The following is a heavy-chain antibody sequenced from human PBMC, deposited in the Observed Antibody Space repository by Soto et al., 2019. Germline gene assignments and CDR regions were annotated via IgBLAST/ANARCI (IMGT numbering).Heavy chain of an antibody. J-gene: IGHJ4*02. CDR2: IWCDGRNK. CDR1: GFTVSSYG. CDR3: ATTGPY. Sequence: QVQLVESGGGVVQPGRSLRLSCAASGFTVSSYGMHWVRQAPGKGLEWVAVIWCDGRNKFAADSVKGRFTISRDNSKNTVSLQMNRLRDEDSAAYYCATTGPYWGQGTLVTVSS. V-gene: IGHV3-33*01.